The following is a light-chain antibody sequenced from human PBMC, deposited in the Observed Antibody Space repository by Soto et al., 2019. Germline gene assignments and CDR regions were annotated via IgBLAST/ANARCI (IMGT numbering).Light chain of an antibody. CDR3: QQYNSYTIT. CDR1: RNVGSK. CDR2: GAS. Sequence: EIVMTQSPATLSVSPGERATLSCRASRNVGSKLAWYMQKPGQAPRLLIYGASTRATGIPARFSGSGSGTEFTLTISSLQPDDFATYYCQQYNSYTITFGQGTRLEIK. V-gene: IGKV3-15*01. J-gene: IGKJ5*01.